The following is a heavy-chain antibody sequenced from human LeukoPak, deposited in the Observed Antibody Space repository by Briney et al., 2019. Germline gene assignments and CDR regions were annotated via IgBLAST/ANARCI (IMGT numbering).Heavy chain of an antibody. CDR3: ARGSAAAGPSGH. D-gene: IGHD6-13*01. CDR1: GYTFTSYD. CDR2: IIPIFGTA. V-gene: IGHV1-69*06. J-gene: IGHJ4*02. Sequence: SVKVSCKASGYTFTSYDINWVRQAPGQGLEWMGGIIPIFGTANYAQKFQGRVTITADKSTSTAYMELSSLRSEDTAVYYCARGSAAAGPSGHWGQGTLVTVSS.